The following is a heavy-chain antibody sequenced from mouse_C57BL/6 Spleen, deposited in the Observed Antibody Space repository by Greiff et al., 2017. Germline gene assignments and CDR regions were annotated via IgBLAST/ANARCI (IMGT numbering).Heavy chain of an antibody. D-gene: IGHD2-3*01. CDR1: GYTFTSYW. V-gene: IGHV1-64*01. CDR3: ARYDGYDGGFDY. CDR2: IHPNSGST. J-gene: IGHJ2*01. Sequence: QVQLQQPGAELVKPGASVKLSCKASGYTFTSYWMHWVKQRPGQGLEWIGMIHPNSGSTNYNEKFKSKDTLTVDKSSSTAYMQLSSLTSEDSAVYYYARYDGYDGGFDYWGQGTTLTVSS.